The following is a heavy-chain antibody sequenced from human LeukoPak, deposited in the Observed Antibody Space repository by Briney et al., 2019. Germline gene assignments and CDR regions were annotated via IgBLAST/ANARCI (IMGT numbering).Heavy chain of an antibody. CDR2: ISSNGGSR. CDR1: GDTFSNYA. V-gene: IGHV3-64D*06. D-gene: IGHD2-15*01. Sequence: GGSLRLSCAASGDTFSNYAMHWVRQAPGQGLEYVSAISSNGGSRYYADSVKGRFTISRDNSKNTLYLQMSSLRAEDTAVYYCVKALGYCSGGSCLAFDIWGQGTMVTVSS. J-gene: IGHJ3*02. CDR3: VKALGYCSGGSCLAFDI.